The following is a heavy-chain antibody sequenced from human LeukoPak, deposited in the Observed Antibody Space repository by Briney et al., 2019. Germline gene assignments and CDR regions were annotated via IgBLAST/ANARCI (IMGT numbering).Heavy chain of an antibody. CDR3: ARASPTANKGAYGWFDP. J-gene: IGHJ5*02. CDR1: GGSISGYY. Sequence: SETLSLTCTASGGSISGYYWSWIRQPAGKGLEWIGRIYTSGSTNYNPSLKSRVTMSVDTSKNQLSLKLSSVTAADTAVYYCARASPTANKGAYGWFDPWGQGTLVTVPS. D-gene: IGHD3-16*01. CDR2: IYTSGST. V-gene: IGHV4-4*07.